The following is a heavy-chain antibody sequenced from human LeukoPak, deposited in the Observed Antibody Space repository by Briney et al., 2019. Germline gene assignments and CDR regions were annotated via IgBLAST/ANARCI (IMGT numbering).Heavy chain of an antibody. V-gene: IGHV3-23*01. CDR1: GFTFSSYA. Sequence: PGGSLRLSCAASGFTFSSYAISWVRQAPGKGLEWVSAISGSGGSTYYADSVKGRFTISRDNSKNTLYLQMNSLRAEDTAVYYCAKDASSGYYSLLDYWGQGTLVTVSS. CDR2: ISGSGGST. J-gene: IGHJ4*02. CDR3: AKDASSGYYSLLDY. D-gene: IGHD3-22*01.